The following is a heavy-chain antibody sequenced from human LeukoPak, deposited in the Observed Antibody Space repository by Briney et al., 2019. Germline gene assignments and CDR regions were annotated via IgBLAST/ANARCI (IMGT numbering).Heavy chain of an antibody. CDR3: ARGLGGIFGVVIIASPFFDY. V-gene: IGHV3-23*01. Sequence: SGGSLRLSCAASGFTFSSYAMSWVRQAPGKGLEWVAAISGSGGKTYYADSVKGRFTISRDNSKNTPYLQMNSLRAEDTAVYSCARGLGGIFGVVIIASPFFDYWGQGTLVTVSS. CDR2: ISGSGGKT. J-gene: IGHJ4*02. CDR1: GFTFSSYA. D-gene: IGHD3-3*01.